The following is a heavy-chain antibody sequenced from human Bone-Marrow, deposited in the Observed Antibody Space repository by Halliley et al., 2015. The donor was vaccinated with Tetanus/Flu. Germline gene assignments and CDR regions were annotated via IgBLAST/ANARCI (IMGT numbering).Heavy chain of an antibody. Sequence: VSAVNNNGDSTYYAKSVKGSFTVSRDNSQNTLSLQMSSLRPEDTAMYYCVKAAGYSISSELDYWGQGTLVTVSA. CDR3: VKAAGYSISSELDY. CDR2: VNNNGDST. J-gene: IGHJ4*02. D-gene: IGHD6-6*01. V-gene: IGHV3-64D*06.